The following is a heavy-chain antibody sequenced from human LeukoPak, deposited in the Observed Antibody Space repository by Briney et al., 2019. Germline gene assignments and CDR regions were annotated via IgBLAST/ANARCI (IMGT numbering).Heavy chain of an antibody. CDR3: AKGLRITMVRGVIMNSDY. D-gene: IGHD3-10*01. Sequence: GGSLGLSCAASGFTFSSYAMSWVRQAPGKGLEWVSAISGSGGSTYYADSVKGRFTISRDNSKNTLYLQMNSLRAEDTAVYYCAKGLRITMVRGVIMNSDYWGQGPLVTVSS. CDR1: GFTFSSYA. CDR2: ISGSGGST. V-gene: IGHV3-23*01. J-gene: IGHJ4*02.